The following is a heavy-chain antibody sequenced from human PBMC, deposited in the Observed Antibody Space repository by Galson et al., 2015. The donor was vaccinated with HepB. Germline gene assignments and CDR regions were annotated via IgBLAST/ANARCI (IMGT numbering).Heavy chain of an antibody. CDR2: ISSNGGST. D-gene: IGHD6-13*01. V-gene: IGHV3-64*01. J-gene: IGHJ6*02. CDR3: ARSSSSWYYYYYYGMDV. Sequence: SLRLSCAASGFTFSSYAMHWVRQAPGKGLEYVLAISSNGGSTYYANSVKGRFTISRDNSKNTLYLQMGSLRAEDMAVYYCARSSSSWYYYYYYGMDVWGQGTTVTVSS. CDR1: GFTFSSYA.